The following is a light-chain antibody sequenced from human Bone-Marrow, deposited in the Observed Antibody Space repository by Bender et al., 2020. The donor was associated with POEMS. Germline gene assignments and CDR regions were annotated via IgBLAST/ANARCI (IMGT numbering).Light chain of an antibody. CDR2: GDS. CDR1: SSNIGAGSD. CDR3: TAWDDSLSGRV. Sequence: QSILTQPPSVSGAPGQRVAISCTGTSSNIGAGSDVHWYQQLPGTGPKLLISGDSNRPSGVPDRFSGSRSGTSASLAITGLQAEDEADYHCTAWDDSLSGRVFGGGSKLTVL. V-gene: IGLV1-40*01. J-gene: IGLJ3*02.